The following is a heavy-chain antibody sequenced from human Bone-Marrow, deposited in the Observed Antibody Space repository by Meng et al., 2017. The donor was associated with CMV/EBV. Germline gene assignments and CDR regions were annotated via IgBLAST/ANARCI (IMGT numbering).Heavy chain of an antibody. J-gene: IGHJ6*02. V-gene: IGHV3-23*01. D-gene: IGHD3-10*01. CDR3: AKHLGDADGMDV. CDR1: GFTFSSYS. Sequence: GGSLRLSCAASGFTFSSYSMNWVRQAPGKGLEWVSYISSSGSSTYYADSVKGRFTISRDNSKNTLYLQMNSLRAEDTAVYYCAKHLGDADGMDVWGQGTTDTVPS. CDR2: ISSSGSST.